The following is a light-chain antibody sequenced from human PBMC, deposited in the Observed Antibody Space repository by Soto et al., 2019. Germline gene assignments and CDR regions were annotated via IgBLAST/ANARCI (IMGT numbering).Light chain of an antibody. CDR2: LGS. Sequence: DIVMTQSPLYLPVTPGEPASISCRSSQSLLHSSAHNCLDWYLQKPGQSPQLLIHLGSSRASGVPDRFSGSGSGTDFTLRISRVEAEDVGVYYCMQALQSPPTFGGGTRVEIK. CDR1: QSLLHSSAHNC. J-gene: IGKJ4*01. CDR3: MQALQSPPT. V-gene: IGKV2-28*01.